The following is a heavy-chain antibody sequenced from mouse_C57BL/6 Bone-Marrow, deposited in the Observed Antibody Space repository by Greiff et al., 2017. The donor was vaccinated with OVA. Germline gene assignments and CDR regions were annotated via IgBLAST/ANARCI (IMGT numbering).Heavy chain of an antibody. J-gene: IGHJ4*01. CDR2: ISNGGGST. V-gene: IGHV5-12*01. CDR3: ARHRGTRTDYAMDY. D-gene: IGHD3-3*01. CDR1: GFTFSDYY. Sequence: DVKLVESGGGLVQPGGSLKLSCAASGFTFSDYYMYWVRQTPEKRLEWVAYISNGGGSTYYPDTVKGRFTISRDNAKNTLYLQMSRLKSEDTAMYYCARHRGTRTDYAMDYWGQGTSVTVSS.